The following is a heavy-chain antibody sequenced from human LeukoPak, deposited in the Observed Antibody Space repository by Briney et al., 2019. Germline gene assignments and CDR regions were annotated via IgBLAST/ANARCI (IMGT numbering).Heavy chain of an antibody. J-gene: IGHJ3*01. CDR3: ARGSVIGVKNAAFDL. D-gene: IGHD2-21*01. CDR2: INPSTGGT. V-gene: IGHV1-46*01. CDR1: GYTFPSYY. Sequence: GASVKVSCKASGYTFPSYYMHWVRQAPGQGLEWMGIINPSTGGTVYAQNFQGRVTMTRDTSTSTVHMDLTSLRSEDTAVYHCARGSVIGVKNAAFDLWGQGTMVAVSS.